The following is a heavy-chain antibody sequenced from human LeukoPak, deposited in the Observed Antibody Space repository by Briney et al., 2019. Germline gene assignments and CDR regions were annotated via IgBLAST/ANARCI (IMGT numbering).Heavy chain of an antibody. Sequence: NPSETLSLTCAVSGGSFSGYYWSWIRQPPGKGLEWIGEINHSGRTNYNPSLKSRVTISVDTSKNQFSLKLSSVTAADTAVYYCARGVGDYYDFWSGYSRYYYYMDVWGRGTTVTVSS. CDR2: INHSGRT. D-gene: IGHD3-3*01. J-gene: IGHJ6*03. CDR3: ARGVGDYYDFWSGYSRYYYYMDV. V-gene: IGHV4-34*01. CDR1: GGSFSGYY.